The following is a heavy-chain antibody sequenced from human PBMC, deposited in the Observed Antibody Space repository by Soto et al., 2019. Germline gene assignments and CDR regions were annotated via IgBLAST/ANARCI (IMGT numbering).Heavy chain of an antibody. CDR3: ARAAYNWFDP. D-gene: IGHD6-25*01. CDR2: INHSGST. Sequence: SETLSLTCAVYGGSFSGYYWSWIRQPPGKGLEWIGEINHSGSTNYNPSLKSRVTISVDTSKNQFSLKLSSVTAADTAVYYCARAAYNWFDPWGQGTLVTVSS. CDR1: GGSFSGYY. V-gene: IGHV4-34*01. J-gene: IGHJ5*02.